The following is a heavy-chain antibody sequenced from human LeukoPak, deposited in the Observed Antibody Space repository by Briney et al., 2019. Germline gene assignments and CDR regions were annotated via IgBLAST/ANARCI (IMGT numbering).Heavy chain of an antibody. J-gene: IGHJ4*02. CDR2: ISNTGNT. CDR1: GGSISIYF. V-gene: IGHV4-59*08. Sequence: PSETLSLTCTVSGGSISIYFWSWIRQPPGKGLEWIGYISNTGNTIYNPSLKSRVTISVDRSKNLFSLNLSSVTAADTAVYYCARQVLAAGSADYWGQGTLVTVSS. D-gene: IGHD6-13*01. CDR3: ARQVLAAGSADY.